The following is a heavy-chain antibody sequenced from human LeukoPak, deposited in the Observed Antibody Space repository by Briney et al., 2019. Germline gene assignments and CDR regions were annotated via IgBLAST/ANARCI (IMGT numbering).Heavy chain of an antibody. J-gene: IGHJ3*02. V-gene: IGHV3-23*01. D-gene: IGHD1-1*01. CDR3: AKETTARGPFHI. CDR1: GFTFSNYG. CDR2: ISDSGGRT. Sequence: GGSLRLSCAASGFTFSNYGMSWVRQAPGKGLEWVSGISDSGGRTFYADSVKGRFTISRDNSKNTLYLQLNSLSADDTAVYYCAKETTARGPFHIWGQGTLVSVS.